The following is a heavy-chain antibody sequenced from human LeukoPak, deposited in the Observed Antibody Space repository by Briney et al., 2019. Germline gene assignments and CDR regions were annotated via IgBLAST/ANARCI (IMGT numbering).Heavy chain of an antibody. D-gene: IGHD3-22*01. CDR3: ARPNYYDSSGNDY. J-gene: IGHJ4*02. CDR2: IIPILGIA. CDR1: GGTFSSYT. Sequence: ASVKVSCKASGGTFSSYTISWVRQAPGRGLEWMGRIIPILGIANYAQKFQGRVTITADKSTSTAYMELSSLRSEDTAVYYCARPNYYDSSGNDYWGQGTLVTVSS. V-gene: IGHV1-69*02.